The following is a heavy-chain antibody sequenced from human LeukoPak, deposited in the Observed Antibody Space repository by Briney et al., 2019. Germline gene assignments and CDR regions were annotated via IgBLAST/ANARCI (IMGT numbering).Heavy chain of an antibody. CDR1: GFTFGSYW. J-gene: IGHJ3*02. CDR2: INSDGRST. CDR3: ARDRILTGYGNDAFDI. V-gene: IGHV3-74*01. D-gene: IGHD3-9*01. Sequence: GALVLSCEAPGFTFGSYWVHWVRPAPGKGLVWVSRINSDGRSTSYADSVKGRFTISRDNAKNTLYLQMNSLRAEDTAVYYCARDRILTGYGNDAFDIWGQGTMVTVSS.